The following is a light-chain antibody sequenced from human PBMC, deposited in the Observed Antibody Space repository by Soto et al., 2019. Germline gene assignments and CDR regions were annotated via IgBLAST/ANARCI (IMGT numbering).Light chain of an antibody. CDR3: MQALQTPIT. CDR2: LGS. CDR1: QSLLHSNGYNY. Sequence: DLVMTQSPLSLIVPAGEPASIXXRSXQSLLHSNGYNYFDWHLQKPGQSPQXXIYLGSNRASGVPDRFSGSGSGAHFTLNISRVEAEDVGVYYCMQALQTPITFGQGTRLEIK. V-gene: IGKV2-28*01. J-gene: IGKJ5*01.